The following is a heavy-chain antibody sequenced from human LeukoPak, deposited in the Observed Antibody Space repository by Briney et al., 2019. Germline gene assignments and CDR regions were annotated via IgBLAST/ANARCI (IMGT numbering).Heavy chain of an antibody. CDR3: APAKLGIFILDY. V-gene: IGHV1-46*03. CDR2: INPSGGST. D-gene: IGHD7-27*01. CDR1: GYTFTSYY. Sequence: ASVKVSCKASGYTFTSYYMRWVRQAPGQGLEWMGIINPSGGSTSYAQKFQGRVTMTRDTSTSTVYMELSSLRSEDTAVYYCAPAKLGIFILDYWGQGTLVTVSS. J-gene: IGHJ4*02.